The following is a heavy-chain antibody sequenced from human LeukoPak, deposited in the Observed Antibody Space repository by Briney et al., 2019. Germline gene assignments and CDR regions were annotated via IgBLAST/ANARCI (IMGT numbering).Heavy chain of an antibody. V-gene: IGHV3-30-3*01. CDR3: AREYCSGGSCYSDAFDI. Sequence: GGSLRLSCAASGFTFSSYAMHWVRRAPGKGLEWVAVISYDGSNKYYADSVKGRFTISRDNSKNTLYLQMNSLRAEDTAVYYCAREYCSGGSCYSDAFDIWGQGTMVTVSS. CDR2: ISYDGSNK. CDR1: GFTFSSYA. J-gene: IGHJ3*02. D-gene: IGHD2-15*01.